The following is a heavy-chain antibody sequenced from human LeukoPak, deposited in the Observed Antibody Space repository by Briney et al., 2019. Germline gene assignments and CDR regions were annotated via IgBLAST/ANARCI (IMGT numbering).Heavy chain of an antibody. D-gene: IGHD3-10*01. CDR3: ARLYYGSGSYYYYYGMDV. Sequence: SQTLSLTCTVSGVSISSGGYYWSWIRQHPGKGLEWIGYIYYSGSTYYNPSLKSRVTISVDTSKNQFSLKLSSVTAADTAVYYCARLYYGSGSYYYYYGMDVWGQGTTVTVSS. CDR1: GVSISSGGYY. J-gene: IGHJ6*02. CDR2: IYYSGST. V-gene: IGHV4-31*03.